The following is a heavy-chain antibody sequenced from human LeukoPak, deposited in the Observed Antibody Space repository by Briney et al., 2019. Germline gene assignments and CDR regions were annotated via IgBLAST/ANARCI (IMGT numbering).Heavy chain of an antibody. D-gene: IGHD6-19*01. CDR2: ISGSGGST. Sequence: PGGSLRLSCAASGFTFSSYAMSWVRQAPGKGLEWVSAISGSGGSTYYADSVKGRFTISRDNPKNTLYLQMNSLRAEDTAVYYCAKDSGSSGWYPFDYWGQGTLVTVSS. V-gene: IGHV3-23*01. CDR1: GFTFSSYA. CDR3: AKDSGSSGWYPFDY. J-gene: IGHJ4*02.